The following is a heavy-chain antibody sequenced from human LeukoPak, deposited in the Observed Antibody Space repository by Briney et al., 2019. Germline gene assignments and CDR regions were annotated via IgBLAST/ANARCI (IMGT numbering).Heavy chain of an antibody. CDR2: INPNSGGT. D-gene: IGHD3-10*01. Sequence: ASVKVSCKASGYTFTGYYMHWVRQAPGQGLEWMGWINPNSGGTNYAQKFQGRVTMTRDTSISTAYMELSRLRSDDTAVYYCAGQPYYYGSGSTFDYWGQGTLVTVSS. J-gene: IGHJ4*02. V-gene: IGHV1-2*02. CDR3: AGQPYYYGSGSTFDY. CDR1: GYTFTGYY.